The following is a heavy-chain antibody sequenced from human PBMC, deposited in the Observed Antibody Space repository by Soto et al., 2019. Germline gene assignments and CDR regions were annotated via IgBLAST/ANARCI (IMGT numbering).Heavy chain of an antibody. V-gene: IGHV4-59*01. CDR3: ARASIPTAARTYYFDY. CDR1: GASISNYH. Sequence: XATLSLACTVSGASISNYHWSWIRQPPGKGLEWIGYIYYSGSTNYNPSLKSRVTISVDTSKNQFSLKLTSVTAADTAVYYCARASIPTAARTYYFDYWGQGTLVTVSS. D-gene: IGHD6-13*01. CDR2: IYYSGST. J-gene: IGHJ4*02.